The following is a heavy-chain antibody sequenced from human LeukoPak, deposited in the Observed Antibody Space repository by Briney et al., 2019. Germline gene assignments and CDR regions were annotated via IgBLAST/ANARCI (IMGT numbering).Heavy chain of an antibody. CDR3: ARHPSGRMWLQQGGWFDP. CDR1: GGSISTYY. D-gene: IGHD5-24*01. V-gene: IGHV4-59*08. J-gene: IGHJ5*02. Sequence: PSETLSLTCTVSGGSISTYYWSWIRQPPGKGLEWIGSMYHNGSTYYNPSLKSRVTISVDTSKNQFSLKLTSVTAADTAVYYCARHPSGRMWLQQGGWFDPWGQGTLVTVSS. CDR2: MYHNGST.